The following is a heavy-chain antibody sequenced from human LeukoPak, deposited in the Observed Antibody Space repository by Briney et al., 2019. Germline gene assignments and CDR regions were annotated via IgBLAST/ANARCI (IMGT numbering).Heavy chain of an antibody. V-gene: IGHV4-38-2*02. Sequence: SETLSLTCTVSGYSISRGYSWGWIRQPPGKGLEWIGNIYHSGSTNFSPSLKSRVTISVDTSKNQFSLRLSSVTAADTAVYYCARATYYYDSSGYSNYYYFYMDVWGKGTTVTISS. J-gene: IGHJ6*03. CDR3: ARATYYYDSSGYSNYYYFYMDV. CDR2: IYHSGST. D-gene: IGHD3-22*01. CDR1: GYSISRGYS.